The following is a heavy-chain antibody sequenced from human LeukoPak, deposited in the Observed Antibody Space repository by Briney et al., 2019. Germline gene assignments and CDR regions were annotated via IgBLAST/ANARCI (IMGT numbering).Heavy chain of an antibody. V-gene: IGHV3-23*01. CDR1: GFSFSSYA. J-gene: IGHJ4*02. CDR3: AKERFSGYNYIGEY. D-gene: IGHD5-18*01. Sequence: GGSLRLSCAASGFSFSSYAMNWVRQAPGKGREWVSAISGSGVSTYYADSVKGRFTFSRDNSKTTLYLQMNSPRAEDTAVYHCAKERFSGYNYIGEYWGQGTLVTVSS. CDR2: ISGSGVST.